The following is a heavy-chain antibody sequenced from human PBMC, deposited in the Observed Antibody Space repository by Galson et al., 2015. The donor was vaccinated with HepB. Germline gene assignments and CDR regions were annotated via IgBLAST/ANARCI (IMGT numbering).Heavy chain of an antibody. CDR2: ISAYNGNT. D-gene: IGHD6-19*01. Sequence: SVKVSCKASGYTFTSYGISWVRQAPGQGLEWMGWISAYNGNTNYAQKLQGRVTMTTETSTSTAYMELRSLRSEDTAVYYCARAIAVAGTIDYWGQGTLVTVSS. CDR3: ARAIAVAGTIDY. J-gene: IGHJ4*02. V-gene: IGHV1-18*01. CDR1: GYTFTSYG.